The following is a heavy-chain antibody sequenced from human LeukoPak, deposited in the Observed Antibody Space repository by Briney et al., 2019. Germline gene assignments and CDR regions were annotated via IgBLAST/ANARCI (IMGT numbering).Heavy chain of an antibody. V-gene: IGHV3-23*01. CDR1: GFTFNSFA. J-gene: IGHJ5*02. CDR3: AKDYEPLVGVHRWGDWFDP. Sequence: QPGGSLRLSCAASGFTFNSFAMSWVRQAPGKGLEWVSAISGGGSTYYADPVKGRFTISRDNSKNTLYLQMNSLRAEDTAVYYCAKDYEPLVGVHRWGDWFDPWGQGTLVTVSS. D-gene: IGHD1-26*01. CDR2: ISGGGST.